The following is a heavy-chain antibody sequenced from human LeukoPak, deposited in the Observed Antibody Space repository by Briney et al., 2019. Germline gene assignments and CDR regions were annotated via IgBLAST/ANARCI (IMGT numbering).Heavy chain of an antibody. Sequence: SETLSLTCTVSGGSISSSSYYCGWIRQPPGKGLEWIGSIYYSGSTYYNPSLKSRVTISVGTSKNQFSLKLSSVTAADTAVYYCASAAQTLGYCSGGSCYSSRPFDYWGQGTLVTVSS. CDR1: GGSISSSSYY. J-gene: IGHJ4*02. V-gene: IGHV4-39*01. CDR3: ASAAQTLGYCSGGSCYSSRPFDY. CDR2: IYYSGST. D-gene: IGHD2-15*01.